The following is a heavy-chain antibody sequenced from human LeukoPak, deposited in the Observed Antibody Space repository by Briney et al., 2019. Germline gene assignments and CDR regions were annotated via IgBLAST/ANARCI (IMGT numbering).Heavy chain of an antibody. V-gene: IGHV4-61*02. Sequence: SQTLSLTCTVSGGSISSGSYYWSWVRQPAGKGVEWIGRIYTSGSTNYNPSLKSRVTMSVDTSKNQFSLKLSSVTAADTAVYYCARDSKVGSGYYYVANNFDYWGQGTLVTVSS. D-gene: IGHD3-22*01. J-gene: IGHJ4*02. CDR2: IYTSGST. CDR3: ARDSKVGSGYYYVANNFDY. CDR1: GGSISSGSYY.